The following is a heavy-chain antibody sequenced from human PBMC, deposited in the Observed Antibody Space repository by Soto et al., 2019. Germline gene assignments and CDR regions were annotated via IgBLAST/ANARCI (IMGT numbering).Heavy chain of an antibody. CDR3: ARELNTDSSAYYSFAY. J-gene: IGHJ4*02. CDR2: VSTNNADT. V-gene: IGHV1-18*01. Sequence: QVQLVQSGPELKMPGASVKVSCKTSGYHFTAYGLAWLRQAPGQRPEWMGWVSTNNADTNYAQKFQGRVTMTTDKSTTTTYMELRSLRSDDTAVYYCARELNTDSSAYYSFAYWGQGTLVTVSS. CDR1: GYHFTAYG. D-gene: IGHD3-22*01.